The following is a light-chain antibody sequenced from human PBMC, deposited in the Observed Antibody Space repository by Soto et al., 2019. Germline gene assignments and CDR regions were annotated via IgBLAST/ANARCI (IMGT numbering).Light chain of an antibody. Sequence: DIQMTQSPSTLSTSVGDRVSINCRASQTIGNWLAWYQQKPGKAPKVLIYAASSLQGGVPSRFSGIGSGTDFTLSISSLQPEDFATYYCQQSYSGPLTFGGGTKVDI. J-gene: IGKJ4*01. CDR3: QQSYSGPLT. CDR2: AAS. V-gene: IGKV1-39*01. CDR1: QTIGNW.